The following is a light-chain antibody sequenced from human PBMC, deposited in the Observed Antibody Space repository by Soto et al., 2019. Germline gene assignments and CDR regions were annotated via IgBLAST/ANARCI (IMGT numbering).Light chain of an antibody. CDR2: GAS. CDR3: QQYNNWPQT. V-gene: IGKV3-15*01. Sequence: EIVMTQSPATLSVSPGERATLSCRASQSVSSNLAWYQQKPGQAPRLLIYGASTRATGIPARFSGSGSGTEFTLTISILQYEDFAVYYCQQYNNWPQTFGQGTKVEIK. CDR1: QSVSSN. J-gene: IGKJ1*01.